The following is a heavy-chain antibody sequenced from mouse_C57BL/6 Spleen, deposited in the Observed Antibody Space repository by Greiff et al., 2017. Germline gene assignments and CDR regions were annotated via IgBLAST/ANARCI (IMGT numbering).Heavy chain of an antibody. J-gene: IGHJ3*01. Sequence: QVQLQQSGPELVKPGASVKISCKASGYAFSSSWMNWVQQRPGKGLEWIGRIYPGDGDTNYNGKFKGKATLTADKSSSTAYMQLSSLTSEDSAVYCCARGDDYDAGLAYWGQGTLVTVSA. CDR1: GYAFSSSW. CDR3: ARGDDYDAGLAY. CDR2: IYPGDGDT. D-gene: IGHD2-4*01. V-gene: IGHV1-82*01.